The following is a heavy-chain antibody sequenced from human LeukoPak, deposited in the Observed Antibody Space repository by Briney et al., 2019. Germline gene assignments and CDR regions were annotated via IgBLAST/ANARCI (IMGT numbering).Heavy chain of an antibody. D-gene: IGHD3-22*01. CDR2: ISSSSSTI. J-gene: IGHJ4*02. Sequence: GGSLRLSCAASGFTFSSYALNWVRQAPGKGLEWVSYISSSSSTIYYADSVKGRFTISRDNAKNSLYLQMNSLRAEDTAVYYCARGSTYYDSSGQVPFDYWGQGTLVTVSS. V-gene: IGHV3-48*01. CDR1: GFTFSSYA. CDR3: ARGSTYYDSSGQVPFDY.